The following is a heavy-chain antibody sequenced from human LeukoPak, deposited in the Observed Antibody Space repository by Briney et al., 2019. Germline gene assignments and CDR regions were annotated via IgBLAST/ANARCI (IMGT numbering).Heavy chain of an antibody. J-gene: IGHJ4*02. CDR2: ISSSSSYN. V-gene: IGHV3-21*01. Sequence: GGSLTLACAASGFTFSSYSMNCVRQAPGKGLEWVSSISSSSSYNYYADSVKGRITISRGNAKNSLYLQMNSLRVEDTAVYYCARDLYYDSRGSPGYWGQGTLVTVSS. D-gene: IGHD3-22*01. CDR1: GFTFSSYS. CDR3: ARDLYYDSRGSPGY.